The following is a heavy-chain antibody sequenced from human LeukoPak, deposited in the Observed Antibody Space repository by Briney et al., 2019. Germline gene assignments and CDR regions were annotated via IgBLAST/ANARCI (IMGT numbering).Heavy chain of an antibody. Sequence: GGSLRLSCAASGFTFSNYAMSWVRQAPGKGLEWVSATSPGGGATYYADSVKGRFTISRDNSKNTLYLRMNSLRADDTALYYCATLYDSNFFDYWGQGTLVNVSS. V-gene: IGHV3-23*01. CDR2: TSPGGGAT. CDR1: GFTFSNYA. CDR3: ATLYDSNFFDY. J-gene: IGHJ4*02. D-gene: IGHD3-22*01.